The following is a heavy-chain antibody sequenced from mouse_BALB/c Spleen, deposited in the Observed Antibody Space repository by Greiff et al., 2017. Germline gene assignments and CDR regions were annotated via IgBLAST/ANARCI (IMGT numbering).Heavy chain of an antibody. Sequence: QVQLKESGPGLVAPSQSLSITCTVSGFSLPSYDISWIRPPPGKGLEWLGVIWTGGGTNYNSAFMSRLSISKDNSKSQVFLKMNSLQTDDTAIYYCVRDRYDGSSYWFAYWGQGTLVTGSA. CDR1: GFSLPSYD. V-gene: IGHV2-9-2*01. D-gene: IGHD1-1*01. J-gene: IGHJ3*01. CDR2: IWTGGGT. CDR3: VRDRYDGSSYWFAY.